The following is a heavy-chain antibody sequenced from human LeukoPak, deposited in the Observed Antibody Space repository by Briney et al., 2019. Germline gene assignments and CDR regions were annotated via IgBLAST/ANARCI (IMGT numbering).Heavy chain of an antibody. CDR3: AKSYRYFDY. D-gene: IGHD3-10*01. Sequence: GGSLRLSCAASGFTFSSYAMSWARQAPGKGLEWVSTVNSNGGNTYYADSVKGRFTISRDNSKNTLYLQMNSLRAEDTAVYYCAKSYRYFDYWGQGTLVTVSS. CDR2: VNSNGGNT. J-gene: IGHJ4*02. CDR1: GFTFSSYA. V-gene: IGHV3-23*01.